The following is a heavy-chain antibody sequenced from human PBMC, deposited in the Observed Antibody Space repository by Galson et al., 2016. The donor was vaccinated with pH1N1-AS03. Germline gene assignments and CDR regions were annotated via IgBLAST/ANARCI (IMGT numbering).Heavy chain of an antibody. CDR1: GFTFSSYA. J-gene: IGHJ5*02. V-gene: IGHV3-23*01. D-gene: IGHD3-3*01. CDR2: ISGSGIST. Sequence: SLRLSCATSGFTFSSYAMFWVRQAPGKGLEWVSSISGSGISTYCAGSVKGRFTISRDNSRNTVYLQMNSLRVEDTATYYCAKDQSHIIPLSGALSWGQGTLVTVSS. CDR3: AKDQSHIIPLSGALS.